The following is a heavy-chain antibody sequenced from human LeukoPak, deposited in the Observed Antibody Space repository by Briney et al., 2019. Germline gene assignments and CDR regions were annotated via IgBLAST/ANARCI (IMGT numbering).Heavy chain of an antibody. J-gene: IGHJ4*02. D-gene: IGHD3-10*01. CDR3: ARIWFGDWGVDY. Sequence: ASVKVSCKASGYTFTSYYMHWVRQAPGQGLEWMGIINPSGGSTNYAQKLQGRVTMTTDTSTSTAYMELRSLRSDDTAVYCCARIWFGDWGVDYWGQGTLVIVSS. CDR1: GYTFTSYY. V-gene: IGHV1-46*01. CDR2: INPSGGST.